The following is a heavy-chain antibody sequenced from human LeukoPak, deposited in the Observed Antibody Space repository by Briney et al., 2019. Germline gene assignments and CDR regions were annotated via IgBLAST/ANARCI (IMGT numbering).Heavy chain of an antibody. CDR2: ISSSSSTI. V-gene: IGHV3-48*02. CDR3: ARASFQRWLQLGGD. D-gene: IGHD5-24*01. Sequence: QPGGSLRLSCTASGFTFSTYSMNWVRQAPGKGLEWVSYISSSSSTIHYADSVKGRFTISRDNAKNSLYLQMNSLRDEDTAVYYCARASFQRWLQLGGDWGQGALVTVSS. CDR1: GFTFSTYS. J-gene: IGHJ4*02.